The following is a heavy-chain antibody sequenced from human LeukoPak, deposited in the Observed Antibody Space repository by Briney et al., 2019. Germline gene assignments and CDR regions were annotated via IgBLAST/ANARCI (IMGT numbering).Heavy chain of an antibody. CDR2: IKFDGSEK. J-gene: IGHJ5*02. V-gene: IGHV3-7*01. CDR3: VGARSSLWSRQVSIWFDP. D-gene: IGHD2-2*01. Sequence: PGGSLRLSCSGSGFTFSHHWMTWVRQAPGKGLEWVANIKFDGSEKFYGDSVKGRFTISRDNVKNSLYLQMNSLRAEDTATYFCVGARSSLWSRQVSIWFDPWGQGTLVTVSS. CDR1: GFTFSHHW.